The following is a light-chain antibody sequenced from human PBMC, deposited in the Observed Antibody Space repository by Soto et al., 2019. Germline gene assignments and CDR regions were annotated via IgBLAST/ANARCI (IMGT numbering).Light chain of an antibody. CDR3: QLSHTTLT. J-gene: IGKJ5*01. V-gene: IGKV1-39*01. CDR1: QTIATF. Sequence: DIQITQCPSSLSSWVLDIVTITCRASQTIATFLNWYQQKPGKAPKLLIYGASTLQSGVPSRFSGSGSGADFTLTISSLQTEDSATYYCQLSHTTLTFGQGTRLEIK. CDR2: GAS.